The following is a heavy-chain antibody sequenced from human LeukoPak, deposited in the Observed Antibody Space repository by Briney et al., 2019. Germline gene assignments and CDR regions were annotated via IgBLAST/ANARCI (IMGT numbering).Heavy chain of an antibody. CDR3: AKDSYDYPWSYFDY. J-gene: IGHJ4*02. V-gene: IGHV3-23*01. CDR2: ISGSGGST. Sequence: GGSLRLSCAASGFTFSSYAMSWVRQAPGKGLGWVSAISGSGGSTYYADSVKGRFTISRDNSKNTLYLQMNSLRAEDTAVYYCAKDSYDYPWSYFDYWGQGTLVTVSS. CDR1: GFTFSSYA. D-gene: IGHD3-16*01.